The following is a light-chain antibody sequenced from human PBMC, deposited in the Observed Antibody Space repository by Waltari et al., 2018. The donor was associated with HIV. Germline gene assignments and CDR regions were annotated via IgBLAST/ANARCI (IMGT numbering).Light chain of an antibody. J-gene: IGLJ2*01. Sequence: QSALTQPASVSGSPRQSITISCTRTRSYVGGYNYVSWYQQHPDNAPKLMSYDVDERPSGISNRFSGSKSGNTASLTISGLQADDEAYYYCCSYAGSSTLVFGGGTMLTVL. V-gene: IGLV2-23*02. CDR1: RSYVGGYNY. CDR3: CSYAGSSTLV. CDR2: DVD.